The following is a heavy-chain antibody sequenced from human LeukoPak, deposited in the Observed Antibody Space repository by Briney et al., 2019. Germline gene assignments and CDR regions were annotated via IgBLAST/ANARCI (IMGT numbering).Heavy chain of an antibody. J-gene: IGHJ3*02. V-gene: IGHV1-3*01. Sequence: GASVKVSCKASGYTFTTYAIHWVRQAPGQRLGWMGWINAGDGNTKYSQRLQGRVTITRNTSASTVYMELSSLRFEDTAIYYCARFLPGWYAFDIWGQGTMVTVSS. D-gene: IGHD6-19*01. CDR2: INAGDGNT. CDR1: GYTFTTYA. CDR3: ARFLPGWYAFDI.